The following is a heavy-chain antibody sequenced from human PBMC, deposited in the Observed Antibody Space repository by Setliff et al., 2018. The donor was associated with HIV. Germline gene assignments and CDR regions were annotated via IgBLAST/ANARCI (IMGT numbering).Heavy chain of an antibody. CDR3: ASQTGGRRAFEI. V-gene: IGHV1-18*01. D-gene: IGHD3-16*01. CDR1: GYTSSNYG. CDR2: ISYNSGNT. J-gene: IGHJ3*02. Sequence: ASVKVSCKASGYTSSNYGISWVRQAPGQGPEWMGWISYNSGNTHYSQRLQDRGTMTIDTLTATVYMELTSLRSDDTAVYYCASQTGGRRAFEIWGQGTVVTVSS.